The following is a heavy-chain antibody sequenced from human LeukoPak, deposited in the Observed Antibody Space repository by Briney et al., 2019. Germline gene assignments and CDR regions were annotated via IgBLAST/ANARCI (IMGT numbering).Heavy chain of an antibody. D-gene: IGHD5-18*01. CDR3: TRGPIQLWIHNAMDV. V-gene: IGHV3-49*04. CDR1: GFTFGDYA. J-gene: IGHJ6*02. Sequence: GGSLRLSCTTSGFTFGDYAMSWVRQAPGKGLEWVGFIRSKAYGGTIEYAASVKGRFTISRDDSKSIAYQQMNSLKIEDTALYYCTRGPIQLWIHNAMDVWGQGTTVTVSS. CDR2: IRSKAYGGTI.